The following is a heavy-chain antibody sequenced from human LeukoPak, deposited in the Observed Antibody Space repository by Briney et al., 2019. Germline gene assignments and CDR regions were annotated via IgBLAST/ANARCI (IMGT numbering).Heavy chain of an antibody. Sequence: GGSLRLSCAASGFTFSNYAMHWVRQAPGKGLEWVAVISYDGSNKYYADSVEGRFTISRDNSKNTLYLQMNSLRAEDTAVYYCARDLYSYGHFDYWGQGTLVTVSS. J-gene: IGHJ4*02. D-gene: IGHD5-18*01. V-gene: IGHV3-30-3*01. CDR2: ISYDGSNK. CDR3: ARDLYSYGHFDY. CDR1: GFTFSNYA.